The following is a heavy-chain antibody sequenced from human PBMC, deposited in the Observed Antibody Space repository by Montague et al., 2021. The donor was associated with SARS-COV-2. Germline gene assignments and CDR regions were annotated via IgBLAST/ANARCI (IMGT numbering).Heavy chain of an antibody. CDR1: GFTVSSNH. D-gene: IGHD3-10*01. CDR2: IYSGGST. V-gene: IGHV3-53*04. CDR3: ARDLTYGSGRSYYYCGMDV. J-gene: IGHJ6*02. Sequence: SLRLSCAASGFTVSSNHMSWVRQAPGKGLEWVSVIYSGGSTYYADSVKGRFTISRHNSKNTLYLQMNSLRAEDTAVYYCARDLTYGSGRSYYYCGMDVWGQGTTVTVSS.